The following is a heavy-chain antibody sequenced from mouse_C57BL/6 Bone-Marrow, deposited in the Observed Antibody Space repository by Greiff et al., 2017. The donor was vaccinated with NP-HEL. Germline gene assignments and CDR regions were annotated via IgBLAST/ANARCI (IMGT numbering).Heavy chain of an antibody. CDR2: INPNNGGT. V-gene: IGHV1-26*01. CDR3: ARRGGGNWDDD. Sequence: EVQLQQSGPELVKPGASVKISCKASGYTFTDYYMNWVKQSHGKSLEWIGDINPNNGGTSYNQKFKGKATLTVDKSSSTAYMELRSLTSEDSAVYYCARRGGGNWDDDWGQGTTLTVSS. J-gene: IGHJ2*01. CDR1: GYTFTDYY. D-gene: IGHD4-1*01.